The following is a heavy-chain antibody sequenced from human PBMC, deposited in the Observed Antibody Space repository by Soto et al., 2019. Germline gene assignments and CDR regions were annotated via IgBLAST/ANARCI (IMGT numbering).Heavy chain of an antibody. Sequence: QVQLQESGPGLVKPSETLSLTCAVSGDSISSYYCMWIRQPPGKGLESIGYLYFGRSANYNPSLKTPXTXSXXTSTTQCPLPLSSITAADTAVYYSALPSMAVLPEYWGQGTLVTVSS. D-gene: IGHD2-15*01. J-gene: IGHJ4*02. CDR1: GDSISSYY. CDR3: ALPSMAVLPEY. CDR2: LYFGRSA. V-gene: IGHV4-59*01.